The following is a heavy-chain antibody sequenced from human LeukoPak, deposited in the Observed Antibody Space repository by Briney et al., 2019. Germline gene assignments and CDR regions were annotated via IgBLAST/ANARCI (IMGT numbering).Heavy chain of an antibody. D-gene: IGHD3-9*01. CDR1: GGTFSSYA. Sequence: SVKVSCKASGGTFSSYAISWVRQAPGQGLEWMGGIIPIFGTANYAQKFQGRVTITADESTSTAYMELSSLRSEDTAVYYCARDSGHRRYFDYWGQGTLVTVSS. J-gene: IGHJ4*02. CDR3: ARDSGHRRYFDY. V-gene: IGHV1-69*13. CDR2: IIPIFGTA.